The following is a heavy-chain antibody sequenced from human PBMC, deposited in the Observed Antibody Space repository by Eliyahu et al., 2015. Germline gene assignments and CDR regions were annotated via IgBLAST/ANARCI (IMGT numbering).Heavy chain of an antibody. J-gene: IGHJ6*04. CDR3: ASQYYNYWSGKTYYYGMDV. Sequence: QLQLQESGPGLVKPSETLSLTCNVSGGSIRSSDYFWGWIRQSPGKRLEWIGKIYQCGNTYYNPSLKSRLTVSVDKLKNQFSLRLSSVTAADAAVYYCASQYYNYWSGKTYYYGMDVWGKGTPVTVSS. V-gene: IGHV4-39*01. D-gene: IGHD3-3*01. CDR1: GGSIRSSDYF. CDR2: IYQCGNT.